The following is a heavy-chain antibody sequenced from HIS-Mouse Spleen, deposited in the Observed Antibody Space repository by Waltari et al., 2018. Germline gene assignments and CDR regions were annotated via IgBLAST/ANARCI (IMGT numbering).Heavy chain of an antibody. D-gene: IGHD6-13*01. Sequence: QLQLQESGPGLVKPSETLSLTCTVSGGSISSSSYYWGWIRQPPGKGLGWIGSIYYSGSTYYNPSLQSRVTISVDTSKNQFSLKLGSVTAADTAVYYCAREIPYSSSWYDWYFDLWGRGTLVTVSS. CDR1: GGSISSSSYY. CDR2: IYYSGST. V-gene: IGHV4-39*07. J-gene: IGHJ2*01. CDR3: AREIPYSSSWYDWYFDL.